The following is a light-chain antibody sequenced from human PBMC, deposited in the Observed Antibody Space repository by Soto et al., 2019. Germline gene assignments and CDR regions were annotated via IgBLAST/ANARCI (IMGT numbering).Light chain of an antibody. V-gene: IGLV2-14*01. CDR3: SSYTSRNTLV. CDR1: SSDIGGYNY. CDR2: DVT. Sequence: QSALTQPASVSGSPGQSISMSCTGSSSDIGGYNYVSWYQHHPGEAPKLLIYDVTNRPSGISHRFSASKSGNTASLTVSGLQAEDEADYYCSSYTSRNTLVFGGGTQLTVL. J-gene: IGLJ2*01.